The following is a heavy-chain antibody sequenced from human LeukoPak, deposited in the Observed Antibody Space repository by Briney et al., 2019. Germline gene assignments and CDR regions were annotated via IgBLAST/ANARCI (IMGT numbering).Heavy chain of an antibody. CDR2: IHNSGSST. D-gene: IGHD6-13*01. CDR1: GLTFSTYG. Sequence: GGSLRLSCAASGLTFSTYGMSWVRQAPGKGLEWVSSIHNSGSSTYYTDSVKGRFTISRDNSKNTLYLQMNSLRAEDTAVYYCAKDRVAYSSSPNYFDYWGQGTLVTVSS. J-gene: IGHJ4*02. V-gene: IGHV3-23*01. CDR3: AKDRVAYSSSPNYFDY.